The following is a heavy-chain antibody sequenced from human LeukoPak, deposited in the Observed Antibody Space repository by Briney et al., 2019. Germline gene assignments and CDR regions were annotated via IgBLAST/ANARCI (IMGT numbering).Heavy chain of an antibody. J-gene: IGHJ6*02. D-gene: IGHD6-13*01. CDR2: INPNSGGT. Sequence: ASVKVSCKASGYTFTGYYMHWVRQAPGQGLEWMGWINPNSGGTNYAQKFQGRVTMTRDTSISTACMELSRQRSDDTAVYYCARDRISGSSSWLHYYYGMDVWGQGTTVTVSS. V-gene: IGHV1-2*02. CDR1: GYTFTGYY. CDR3: ARDRISGSSSWLHYYYGMDV.